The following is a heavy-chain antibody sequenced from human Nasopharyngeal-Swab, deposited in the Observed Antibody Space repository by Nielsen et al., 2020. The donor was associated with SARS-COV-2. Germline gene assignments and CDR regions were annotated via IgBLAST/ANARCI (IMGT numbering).Heavy chain of an antibody. Sequence: WVRQAPGQGIEWMGIINPSGGSTSYAQKFQGRVTMTRDTSTSTVYMELSSLRSEDTAVYYCASGYGSGRGKYFQHWGQGTLVTVSS. J-gene: IGHJ1*01. CDR2: INPSGGST. V-gene: IGHV1-46*01. D-gene: IGHD3-10*01. CDR3: ASGYGSGRGKYFQH.